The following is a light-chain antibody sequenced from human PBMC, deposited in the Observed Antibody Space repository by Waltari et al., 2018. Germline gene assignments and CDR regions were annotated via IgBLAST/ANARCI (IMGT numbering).Light chain of an antibody. J-gene: IGKJ4*01. CDR2: GAS. V-gene: IGKV3-15*01. CDR1: QSVSSN. CDR3: QHYNNWPPLT. Sequence: EIVMTQSPATLSVSQGERPTLSCRASQSVSSNLAWYQQKPGQAPRLLIYGASTRATGIPARFSGSGSGTEFTLTISSLQSGDFAVYYCQHYNNWPPLTFGGGTKVEIK.